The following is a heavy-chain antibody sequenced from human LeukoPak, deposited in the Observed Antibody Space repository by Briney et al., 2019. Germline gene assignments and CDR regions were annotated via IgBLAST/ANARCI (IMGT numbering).Heavy chain of an antibody. V-gene: IGHV4-34*01. J-gene: IGHJ4*02. CDR2: INHSGST. Sequence: PSETLSLTCAAYGGSFSGYYWSWIRQPPGKGLEWIGEINHSGSTNYNPSLKSRVTISVDTSKNQFSLKLSSVTAADTAVYYCASRYRGSGYYPYYFDYWGQGTLVTVSS. CDR3: ASRYRGSGYYPYYFDY. D-gene: IGHD3-22*01. CDR1: GGSFSGYY.